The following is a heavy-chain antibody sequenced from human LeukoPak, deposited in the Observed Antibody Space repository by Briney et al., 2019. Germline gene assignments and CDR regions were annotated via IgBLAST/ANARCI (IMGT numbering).Heavy chain of an antibody. CDR3: ARRGLGLQALFDY. V-gene: IGHV4-59*12. CDR2: IYYSGST. Sequence: SETLSLTCTVSGGSISSYYWSWIRQPPGKGLEWIGSIYYSGSTYYNPSLKSRVTISVDTSKNQFSLTLSSVTAADTAVYYCARRGLGLQALFDYWGQGTLVTVSS. J-gene: IGHJ4*02. D-gene: IGHD5-24*01. CDR1: GGSISSYY.